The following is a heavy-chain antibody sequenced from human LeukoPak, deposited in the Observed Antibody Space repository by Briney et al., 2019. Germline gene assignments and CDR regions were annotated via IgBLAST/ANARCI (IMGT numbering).Heavy chain of an antibody. V-gene: IGHV1-18*01. CDR3: ARLRLSMVANYHYYMDV. J-gene: IGHJ6*03. Sequence: ASVKVSRKASGYTFTSYGISWVRQAPGQGLEWMGWISAYNGNTDYAQKLQGRVTMTTDTSTSTAYMELRSLRSDDTAVYYCARLRLSMVANYHYYMDVWGKGTTVTVSS. CDR1: GYTFTSYG. D-gene: IGHD5-12*01. CDR2: ISAYNGNT.